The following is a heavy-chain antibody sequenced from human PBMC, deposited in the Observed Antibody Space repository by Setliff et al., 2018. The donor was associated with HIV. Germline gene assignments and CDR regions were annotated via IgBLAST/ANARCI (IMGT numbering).Heavy chain of an antibody. CDR2: INHSGRT. D-gene: IGHD6-13*01. J-gene: IGHJ4*02. V-gene: IGHV4-34*01. CDR1: GGSFSGYY. Sequence: SETLSLTCAVYGGSFSGYYWSWIRQPPGKGLEWIGEINHSGRTNYNPSLKSRVTISVDTSKNQFSLKLRSVTAADTAVYYCARESPSSSWFYFDFWGQGTLVTVSS. CDR3: ARESPSSSWFYFDF.